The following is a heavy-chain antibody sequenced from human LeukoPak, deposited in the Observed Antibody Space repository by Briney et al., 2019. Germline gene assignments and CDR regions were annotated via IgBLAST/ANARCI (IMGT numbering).Heavy chain of an antibody. CDR1: GGSISNYY. J-gene: IGHJ4*02. Sequence: KPSETLSLTCTVSGGSISNYYWSWIRQPPGKGLEWIGYIYYSGSTNYNPSLKSRVTISVDTSKTQFSLKLSSVTAADTAVYYCARTLRSSGYYFDYWGQGTLVTVSS. CDR3: ARTLRSSGYYFDY. D-gene: IGHD3-3*01. V-gene: IGHV4-59*01. CDR2: IYYSGST.